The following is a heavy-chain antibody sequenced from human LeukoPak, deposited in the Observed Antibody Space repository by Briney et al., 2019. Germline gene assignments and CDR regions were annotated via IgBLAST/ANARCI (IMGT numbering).Heavy chain of an antibody. J-gene: IGHJ4*02. D-gene: IGHD3-9*01. CDR2: FDPEDGET. V-gene: IGHV1-24*01. Sequence: ASVKVSCKVSGYTLTELFMHWVRQAPGKGLEWMGGFDPEDGETIYAQKFQGRVTMTEDTSTDTAYMELSSLRSEDTAVYYCATGIYDILTGYQPYYFDYWGQGTLVTVSS. CDR1: GYTLTELF. CDR3: ATGIYDILTGYQPYYFDY.